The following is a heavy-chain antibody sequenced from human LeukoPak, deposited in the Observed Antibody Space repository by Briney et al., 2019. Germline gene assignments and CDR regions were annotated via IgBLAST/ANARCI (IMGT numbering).Heavy chain of an antibody. D-gene: IGHD4-17*01. J-gene: IGHJ4*02. CDR2: ISYDGSNK. Sequence: QSGGSLRLSCAASGFTFSSYSMNWVRQAPGKGLEWVAVISYDGSNKYYADSVKGRFTISRDNSKNTLYLQMNSLRAEDTAVYYCASLGYGDQTNWGQGTLVTVSS. CDR1: GFTFSSYS. V-gene: IGHV3-30*03. CDR3: ASLGYGDQTN.